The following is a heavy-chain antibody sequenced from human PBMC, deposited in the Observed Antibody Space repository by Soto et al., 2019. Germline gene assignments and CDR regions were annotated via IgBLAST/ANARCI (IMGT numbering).Heavy chain of an antibody. Sequence: GGSLRLSCAASGFTFSDYYMSWIRQAPEKGLEWVSYISNSGSAMFYADSVKGRFSISRDNAKNSLYLQMNSLRVEDTAVYYCASDPGSGSSGGCWGQGTLVTVSS. CDR3: ASDPGSGSSGGC. J-gene: IGHJ4*02. CDR1: GFTFSDYY. D-gene: IGHD3-10*01. V-gene: IGHV3-11*01. CDR2: ISNSGSAM.